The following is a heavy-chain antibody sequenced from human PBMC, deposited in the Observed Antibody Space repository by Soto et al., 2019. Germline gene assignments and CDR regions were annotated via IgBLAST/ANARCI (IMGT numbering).Heavy chain of an antibody. J-gene: IGHJ6*02. CDR2: IGTAGDT. D-gene: IGHD2-15*01. CDR3: AREVEVYGMDV. Sequence: GSLRLSCAASGFTFSSYDMHWVRQATGKGLEWVSAIGTAGDTYYPGSVKGRFTISRENAKNSLYLQMNSLRAGDTAVYYCAREVEVYGMDVWGQGTTVTVSS. V-gene: IGHV3-13*04. CDR1: GFTFSSYD.